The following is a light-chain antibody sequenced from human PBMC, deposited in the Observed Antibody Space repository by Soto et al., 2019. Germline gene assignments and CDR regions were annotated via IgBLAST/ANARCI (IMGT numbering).Light chain of an antibody. Sequence: DIKLKQSPSTLSAYVGDRVTLTCRASQSISSWLAWYQQKPGKAPKLLIYDASSLESGVPSRFSGSGSGTEFTLTISNLQPDDFATYFCQQYNNYPRTFGQGTKVDI. CDR3: QQYNNYPRT. CDR2: DAS. J-gene: IGKJ1*01. CDR1: QSISSW. V-gene: IGKV1-5*01.